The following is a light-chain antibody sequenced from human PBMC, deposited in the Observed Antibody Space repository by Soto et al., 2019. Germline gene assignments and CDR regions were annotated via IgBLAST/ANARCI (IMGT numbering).Light chain of an antibody. CDR3: QQYYTWPLT. Sequence: EIVLTQSPATLALSPGERATLSCRASQSIGSYLAWYQQKPGQAPRLLIYDASNRATGIPVRFSGSGSGTEFTLTISSLQSEDFAVYYCQQYYTWPLTFGQGTRLEI. V-gene: IGKV3-15*01. CDR2: DAS. CDR1: QSIGSY. J-gene: IGKJ5*01.